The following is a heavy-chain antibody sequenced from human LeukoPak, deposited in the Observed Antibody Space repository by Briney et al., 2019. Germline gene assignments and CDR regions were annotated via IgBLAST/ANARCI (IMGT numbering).Heavy chain of an antibody. D-gene: IGHD3-22*01. Sequence: PGRSLRLSRAASGFTFDNYWMSWVRQAPGKGLEWVANIKQDGSEKYYVDSVKGRFTISRDNAKNSLYLQMNSLRAEDTAVYYCVSGSIYYFDYWGQGTLVTVSS. CDR3: VSGSIYYFDY. J-gene: IGHJ4*02. CDR1: GFTFDNYW. CDR2: IKQDGSEK. V-gene: IGHV3-7*01.